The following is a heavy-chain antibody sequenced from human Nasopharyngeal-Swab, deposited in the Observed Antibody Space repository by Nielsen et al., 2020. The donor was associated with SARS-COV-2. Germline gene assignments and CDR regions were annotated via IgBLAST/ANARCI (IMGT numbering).Heavy chain of an antibody. CDR1: GFTFSSYA. J-gene: IGHJ4*02. Sequence: GAPVELSSAASGFTFSSYAMSWDRQAPVKGLEWVSAISGSGGSTYYADPVKGRFTISRDNSKNTLYLQMNSLVAEDTAVYYCAKPRWSSSWYYFDSWGQGTLVTVSS. CDR3: AKPRWSSSWYYFDS. CDR2: ISGSGGST. D-gene: IGHD6-13*01. V-gene: IGHV3-23*01.